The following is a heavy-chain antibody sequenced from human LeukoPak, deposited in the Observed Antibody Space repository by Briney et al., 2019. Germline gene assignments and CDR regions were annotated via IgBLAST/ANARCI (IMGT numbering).Heavy chain of an antibody. CDR3: TTLPHKDSRGYHDY. Sequence: PGGSLRLSCAASGIIFNDYWMNWVRQAPGKGLEWVANINQDGSVIHYVGSVKGRFTTSRDNARHSVYLQMNSLRVEDTAVYYCTTLPHKDSRGYHDYWGQGILVTVSS. CDR2: INQDGSVI. D-gene: IGHD3-22*01. V-gene: IGHV3-7*01. J-gene: IGHJ4*02. CDR1: GIIFNDYW.